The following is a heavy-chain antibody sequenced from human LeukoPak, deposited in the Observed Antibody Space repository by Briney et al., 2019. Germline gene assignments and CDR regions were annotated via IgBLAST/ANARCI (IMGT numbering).Heavy chain of an antibody. D-gene: IGHD3-9*01. Sequence: SETLSLTCTVSGDSIRGYYWSWIRQPPGRGLEWIGYVHYTGRTDYDPSLRSRVTISVDTSKNQFSLKLSSVTAADTAVYYCARGRYDILTGYYGNWFDPWGQGTLVTVSS. J-gene: IGHJ5*02. CDR1: GDSIRGYY. CDR3: ARGRYDILTGYYGNWFDP. CDR2: VHYTGRT. V-gene: IGHV4-59*08.